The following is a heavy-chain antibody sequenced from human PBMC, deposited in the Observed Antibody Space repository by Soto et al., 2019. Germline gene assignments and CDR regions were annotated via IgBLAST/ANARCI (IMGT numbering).Heavy chain of an antibody. Sequence: GASVKVSCKASGYTFTSYGISWVRQAPGQGLEWMGWISAYNGNTNYAQKLQGRVTMTTDTSPSTAYMELRSLRSDDTAVYYCARVYSYGFSYYYYYMDVWGKGTTVTVSS. CDR2: ISAYNGNT. J-gene: IGHJ6*03. D-gene: IGHD5-18*01. CDR3: ARVYSYGFSYYYYYMDV. CDR1: GYTFTSYG. V-gene: IGHV1-18*01.